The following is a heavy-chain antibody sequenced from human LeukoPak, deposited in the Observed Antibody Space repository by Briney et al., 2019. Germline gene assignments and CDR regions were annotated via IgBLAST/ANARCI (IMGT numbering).Heavy chain of an antibody. D-gene: IGHD3-22*01. CDR3: ARGKPTYYYDSSGYYLGY. CDR1: GYTFTSYD. V-gene: IGHV1-8*01. J-gene: IGHJ4*02. Sequence: ASVKVSCKASGYTFTSYDINWVRQATGQGLEWMGWMNPNSGNTGYAQKFQGRVTMTRNTSISTAYMELSSLRSEDTAVYYCARGKPTYYYDSSGYYLGYWGQGTLVTVSS. CDR2: MNPNSGNT.